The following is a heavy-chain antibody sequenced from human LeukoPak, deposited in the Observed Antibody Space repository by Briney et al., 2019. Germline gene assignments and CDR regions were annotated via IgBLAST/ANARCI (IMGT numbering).Heavy chain of an antibody. J-gene: IGHJ4*02. CDR3: ARDEAGFGTTPLDY. D-gene: IGHD2-8*01. V-gene: IGHV1-18*01. Sequence: ASVKVSCKASGYTFTNYGITWVRQAPGRGLQCMGGVSTYNGNTHYAQRFQGRVIMTTDTSTSTVYMELRSLRSDDTAVYYCARDEAGFGTTPLDYWGQGTLVTVSS. CDR2: VSTYNGNT. CDR1: GYTFTNYG.